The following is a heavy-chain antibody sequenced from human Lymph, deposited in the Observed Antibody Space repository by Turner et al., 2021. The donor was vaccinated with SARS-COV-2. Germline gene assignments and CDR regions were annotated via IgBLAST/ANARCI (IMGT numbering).Heavy chain of an antibody. Sequence: QLPLPDSCPGLVKPSQTLSLTCTVPGGSISSSFYYWGWIRQPLGKGLEWIGSIYYSGSTYYNPSLQSRVTISVDTSKNQFSMKLTSVTAADTAVFYCARGSPQGWYVPVFDYWGQGTLVTVSS. CDR1: GGSISSSFYY. CDR3: ARGSPQGWYVPVFDY. CDR2: IYYSGST. D-gene: IGHD6-19*01. J-gene: IGHJ4*02. V-gene: IGHV4-39*01.